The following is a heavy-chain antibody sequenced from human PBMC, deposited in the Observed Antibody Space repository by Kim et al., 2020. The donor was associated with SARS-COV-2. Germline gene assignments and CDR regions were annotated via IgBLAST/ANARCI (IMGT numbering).Heavy chain of an antibody. CDR1: GFTFSDYY. V-gene: IGHV3-11*05. CDR2: ISSSSSYT. Sequence: GGSLRLSCAASGFTFSDYYMSWIRQAPGKGLEWVSYISSSSSYTNYADSVKGRFTISRDNAKNSLYLQMNSLRAEDTAVYYCARDKRNTIFGVVIKGGGMDVWGQGTTVTVSS. D-gene: IGHD3-3*01. J-gene: IGHJ6*02. CDR3: ARDKRNTIFGVVIKGGGMDV.